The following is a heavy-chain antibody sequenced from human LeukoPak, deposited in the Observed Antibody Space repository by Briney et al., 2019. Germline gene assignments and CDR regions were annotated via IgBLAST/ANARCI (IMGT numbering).Heavy chain of an antibody. CDR3: ARGWLPSYSGYAGVDY. CDR2: INPSGGST. Sequence: ASVKVSCKASGYTFTSYYMHWVRQAPGQGLEWMGIINPSGGSTSYAQKFQGRVTMTRDMSTSTVYMELSSLRSEDTAVYYCARGWLPSYSGYAGVDYWGQGTLVTVSS. CDR1: GYTFTSYY. V-gene: IGHV1-46*01. J-gene: IGHJ4*02. D-gene: IGHD5-12*01.